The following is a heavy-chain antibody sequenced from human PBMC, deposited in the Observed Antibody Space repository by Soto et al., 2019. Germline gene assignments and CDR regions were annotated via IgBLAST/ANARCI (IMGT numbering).Heavy chain of an antibody. D-gene: IGHD3-22*01. V-gene: IGHV4-30-2*01. J-gene: IGHJ4*02. Sequence: LSLTCAVSGGSISIGGYSWSLILQPPGKGLEWIGYIYHSGSTYYNPSLKSRVTISVDRSKNQFSLKLSSVTAADTAVYYCARGGGYYDSSGYKGFDYWGQGTLVTVTS. CDR2: IYHSGST. CDR3: ARGGGYYDSSGYKGFDY. CDR1: GGSISIGGYS.